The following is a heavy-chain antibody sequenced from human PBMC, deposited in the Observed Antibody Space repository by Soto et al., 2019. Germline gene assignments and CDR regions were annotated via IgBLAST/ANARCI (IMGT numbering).Heavy chain of an antibody. V-gene: IGHV4-39*07. CDR3: ARGRGGGYSSSWTDY. D-gene: IGHD6-13*01. CDR1: GGSISSSSSY. J-gene: IGHJ4*02. CDR2: IYYLGST. Sequence: SQPLSLTCTVSGGSISSSSSYCGWIRQPPGKGLEWIGSIYYLGSTYYNPSLRSRVTISVDTSKNQFSLKLSSVTAADTAVYYCARGRGGGYSSSWTDYWGQGTLVTVSS.